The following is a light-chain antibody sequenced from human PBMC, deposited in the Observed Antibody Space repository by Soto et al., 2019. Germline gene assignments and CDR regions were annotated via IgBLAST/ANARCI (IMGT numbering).Light chain of an antibody. CDR3: QHYDNSPPSVT. V-gene: IGKV3-20*01. CDR1: QSVSSDY. Sequence: EIVLTQSPGTLSLSPGERATLSCRASQSVSSDYLVWYQQKPGQAPRLLIYGASRRATGIPDRFSGSGSGTDFILTISRLEPEDFAVYYCQHYDNSPPSVTFGPGTKVDTK. CDR2: GAS. J-gene: IGKJ3*01.